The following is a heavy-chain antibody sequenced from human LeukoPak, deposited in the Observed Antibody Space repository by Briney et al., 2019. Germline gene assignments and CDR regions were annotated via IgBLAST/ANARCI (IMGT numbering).Heavy chain of an antibody. CDR1: GGFFSGYY. CDR2: INHSGRT. J-gene: IGHJ5*02. D-gene: IGHD3-10*01. CDR3: ARVLGLITMVRGVYWFDP. V-gene: IGHV4-34*01. Sequence: PSETLSLTCAVYGGFFSGYYWSWIRQPPGKGREWIGEINHSGRTNYNPPLKSRVTISVDTSKKQFSLKLSSVTAADTAVYYCARVLGLITMVRGVYWFDPWGQGTLGTVSS.